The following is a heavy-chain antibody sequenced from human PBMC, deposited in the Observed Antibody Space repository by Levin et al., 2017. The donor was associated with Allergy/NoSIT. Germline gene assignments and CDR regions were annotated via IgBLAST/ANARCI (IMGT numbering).Heavy chain of an antibody. Sequence: PGGSLRLSCAASGFTFRSYEMNWVRQAPGKGLEWVSYISSSGTTIYYTGSVKGRFTISRDNAKNSLYLQMNSLRAEDTAVYFCARIYYYYGMDVWGQGTTVTVSS. J-gene: IGHJ6*02. CDR2: ISSSGTTI. CDR3: ARIYYYYGMDV. CDR1: GFTFRSYE. V-gene: IGHV3-48*03.